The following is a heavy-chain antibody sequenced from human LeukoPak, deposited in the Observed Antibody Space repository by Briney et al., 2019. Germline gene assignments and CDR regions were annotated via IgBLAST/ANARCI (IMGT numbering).Heavy chain of an antibody. Sequence: SETPSLTCTVSGGSISSSSYYWGWIRQPPGKGLEWIGSIYYSGSTYYNPSLKSRVTISVDTSKNQFSLKLSSVTAADTAVYYCVYDSSGYFTFDYWGQGILVTVSS. V-gene: IGHV4-39*05. CDR3: VYDSSGYFTFDY. D-gene: IGHD3-22*01. CDR1: GGSISSSSYY. J-gene: IGHJ4*02. CDR2: IYYSGST.